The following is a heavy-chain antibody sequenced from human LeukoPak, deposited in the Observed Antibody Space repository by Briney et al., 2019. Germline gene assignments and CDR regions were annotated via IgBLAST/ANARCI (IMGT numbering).Heavy chain of an antibody. Sequence: GSLRLSCEVSGFTVSTNYMSWVRQAPGKGLEWVSTIYSDGSTYYADSVKGRFTISRDNSKNTLYLQMNSLRAEDTAVYYCARWGTNDASDIWGQGTKVTVSS. CDR1: GFTVSTNY. V-gene: IGHV3-66*01. D-gene: IGHD3-16*01. J-gene: IGHJ3*02. CDR3: ARWGTNDASDI. CDR2: IYSDGST.